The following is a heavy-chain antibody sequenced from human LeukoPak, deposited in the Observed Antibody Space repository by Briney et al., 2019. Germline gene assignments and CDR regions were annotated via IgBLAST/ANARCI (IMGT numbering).Heavy chain of an antibody. CDR2: IYYSGST. J-gene: IGHJ5*02. CDR3: ARLHKYDFWSGYSEYNWFDP. CDR1: GGSISSSSYY. V-gene: IGHV4-39*07. D-gene: IGHD3-3*01. Sequence: SETLSLTCTVSGGSISSSSYYWGRIRQPPGKGLEWIGSIYYSGSTYYNPSLKSRVTISVDTSKNQFSLKLSSVTAADTAVYYCARLHKYDFWSGYSEYNWFDPWGQGTLVTVSS.